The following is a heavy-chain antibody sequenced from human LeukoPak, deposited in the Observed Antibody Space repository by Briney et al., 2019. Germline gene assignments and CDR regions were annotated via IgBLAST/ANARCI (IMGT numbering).Heavy chain of an antibody. CDR1: GDSVSSNRAA. Sequence: SQTLSLTCAISGDSVSSNRAAWNWIGQSPSRGLEGPGRTYYRSKWYNDYAVSVKSRITLNPDTSKNQFSLQLNSVTPEDTAVYYCAREDLGFGRRDGYNFDYWGRGTLVTVSS. CDR3: AREDLGFGRRDGYNFDY. CDR2: TYYRSKWYN. V-gene: IGHV6-1*01. D-gene: IGHD5-24*01. J-gene: IGHJ4*02.